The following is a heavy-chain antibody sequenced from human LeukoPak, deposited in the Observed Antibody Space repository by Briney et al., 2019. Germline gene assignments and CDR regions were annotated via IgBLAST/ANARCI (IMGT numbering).Heavy chain of an antibody. D-gene: IGHD2-8*01. V-gene: IGHV3-48*03. Sequence: PGLSLRLSCAASGFSLTTYPMNWIRQVPGKGLEWVSHISSDGNTEYYADSVRVRFTMSRDNAKNSLDLHMNSLRTEDTAVYYCARDIVNGPFVTSLESWGQGALVTVSS. CDR1: GFSLTTYP. CDR3: ARDIVNGPFVTSLES. CDR2: ISSDGNTE. J-gene: IGHJ4*02.